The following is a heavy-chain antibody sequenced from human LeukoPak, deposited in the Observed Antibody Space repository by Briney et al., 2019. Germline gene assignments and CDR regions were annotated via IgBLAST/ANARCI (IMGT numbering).Heavy chain of an antibody. CDR1: GFTFSTYS. Sequence: PGGSLRLSCAASGFTFSTYSMNWVCQAPGKGLEWVSYISGSSGTIYYADSVKGRFTISRDNAKNSLYLQMNSLRAEDTAVYYCARRSEFGVLYYMDVWGKGTTVTVSS. J-gene: IGHJ6*03. V-gene: IGHV3-48*01. CDR2: ISGSSGTI. CDR3: ARRSEFGVLYYMDV. D-gene: IGHD3-16*01.